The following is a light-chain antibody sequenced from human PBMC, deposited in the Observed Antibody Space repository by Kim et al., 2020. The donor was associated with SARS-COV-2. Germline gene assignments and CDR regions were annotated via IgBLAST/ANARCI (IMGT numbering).Light chain of an antibody. CDR1: SLRSYY. J-gene: IGLJ2*01. CDR2: GKN. CDR3: NSRDSNDNVV. V-gene: IGLV3-19*01. Sequence: SSELTQDPAVSVALGQTVRITCQGDSLRSYYATWYHQKPGQAPILVIYGKNNRPSGIPNRFSGSSSGNTASFTITGTQAGDEADYYCNSRDSNDNVVFGG.